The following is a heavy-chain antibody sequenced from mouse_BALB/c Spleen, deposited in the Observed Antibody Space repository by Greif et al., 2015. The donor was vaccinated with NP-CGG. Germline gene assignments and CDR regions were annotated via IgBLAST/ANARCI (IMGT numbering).Heavy chain of an antibody. CDR3: ARNYYGSSSDAMDY. V-gene: IGHV2-2*02. J-gene: IGHJ4*01. Sequence: QVQLQQSGPGLVQPSQSLSITCTVSGFSLTSYGVHWVRQSPGKGLEWLGVIWSGGSTDYNAAFISRLNTSKDNSKSQVYFKMNSLLANDTAIYYCARNYYGSSSDAMDYWGQGTSVTVST. D-gene: IGHD1-1*01. CDR1: GFSLTSYG. CDR2: IWSGGST.